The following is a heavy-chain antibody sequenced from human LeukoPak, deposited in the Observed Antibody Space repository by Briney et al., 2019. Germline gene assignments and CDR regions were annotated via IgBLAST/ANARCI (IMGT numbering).Heavy chain of an antibody. D-gene: IGHD1-26*01. CDR1: GFTFSSYD. Sequence: GGSLTLSCAASGFTFSSYDMHWVRQAPGKGLEWVAVISKDGGITIYAESVKGRFTISRDNSENTLNLQMNSLREDDTAVYSCARDLIGGAPDYLDYWGQGALVTVSS. CDR3: ARDLIGGAPDYLDY. CDR2: ISKDGGIT. V-gene: IGHV3-30*03. J-gene: IGHJ4*02.